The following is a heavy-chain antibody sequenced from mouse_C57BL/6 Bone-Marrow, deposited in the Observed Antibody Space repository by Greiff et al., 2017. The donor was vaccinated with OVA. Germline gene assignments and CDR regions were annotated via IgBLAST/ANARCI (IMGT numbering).Heavy chain of an antibody. V-gene: IGHV10-1*01. D-gene: IGHD2-5*01. J-gene: IGHJ3*01. Sequence: VKDRFTISRDDSESMLYLQMNNLKTEDTAMYYCVRPYYSNYGGFAYWGQGTLVTVSA. CDR3: VRPYYSNYGGFAY.